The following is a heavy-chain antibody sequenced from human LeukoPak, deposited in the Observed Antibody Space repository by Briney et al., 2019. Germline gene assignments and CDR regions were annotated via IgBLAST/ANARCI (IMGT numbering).Heavy chain of an antibody. Sequence: GESLRLSCAASGFTFTNYVMNWVRQAPGKGLEWVSSITGTADKTYDADSVKGRFTISRDNSKNTLSLQMSSLRVEDTAIYYFGRSGGSRVWCAFDFWGQGTIVTVSS. CDR1: GFTFTNYV. V-gene: IGHV3-23*01. CDR3: GRSGGSRVWCAFDF. CDR2: ITGTADKT. D-gene: IGHD6-19*01. J-gene: IGHJ3*01.